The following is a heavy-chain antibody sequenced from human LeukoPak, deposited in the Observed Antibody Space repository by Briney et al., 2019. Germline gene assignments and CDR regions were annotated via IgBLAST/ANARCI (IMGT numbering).Heavy chain of an antibody. CDR2: INHSGST. CDR3: ANPSYGYGY. D-gene: IGHD5-18*01. CDR1: GGSFSGYY. V-gene: IGHV4-34*01. J-gene: IGHJ4*02. Sequence: SETLSLTCAVYGGSFSGYYWSWIRQPPGKGLEWIGEINHSGSTNYNPSLKSRVTISVGTSKNQFSLKLSSVTAADTGVYYCANPSYGYGYWGQGTLVTVSS.